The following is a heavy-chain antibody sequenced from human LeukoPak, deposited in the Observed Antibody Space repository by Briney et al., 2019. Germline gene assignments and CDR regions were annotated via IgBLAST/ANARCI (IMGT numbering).Heavy chain of an antibody. CDR3: ARGYCSSTSCYTLDY. J-gene: IGHJ4*02. V-gene: IGHV5-51*01. CDR1: GYSFTSYW. Sequence: GESLKISCKGPGYSFTSYWIGWVLQMPGKGLEWMVIIYPGDSDTRYSPSFQGQVTISADKSISTAYLQWSSLKASDTAMYYCARGYCSSTSCYTLDYWGQGTLVTVSS. D-gene: IGHD2-2*02. CDR2: IYPGDSDT.